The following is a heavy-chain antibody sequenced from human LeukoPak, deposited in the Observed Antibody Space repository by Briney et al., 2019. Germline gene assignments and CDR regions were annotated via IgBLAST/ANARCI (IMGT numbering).Heavy chain of an antibody. CDR2: INPSGGST. CDR3: ARDLDSSGYSNWFGP. D-gene: IGHD3-22*01. Sequence: ASVKVSCKASGYTFTSYYMHWVRQATGQGLEWMGIINPSGGSTSYAQKFQGRVTMTRDTSTSTVYMELSSLRSEDTAVYYCARDLDSSGYSNWFGPWGQGTLVTVSS. J-gene: IGHJ5*02. V-gene: IGHV1-46*01. CDR1: GYTFTSYY.